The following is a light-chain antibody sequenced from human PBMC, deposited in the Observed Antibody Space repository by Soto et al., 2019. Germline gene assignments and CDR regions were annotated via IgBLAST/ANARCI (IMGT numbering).Light chain of an antibody. J-gene: IGKJ2*01. CDR1: QSVSSSY. CDR2: GAS. CDR3: QQYGSSPRVYT. V-gene: IGKV3-20*01. Sequence: EIVLTQSPGTLSLSPGERATLSCRASQSVSSSYLAWYQQKPGQAPRLLIYGASSRATGIPDRFSGSGSGTDFTHTISRLEPEDFAVYYCQQYGSSPRVYTFGQGTKLEIK.